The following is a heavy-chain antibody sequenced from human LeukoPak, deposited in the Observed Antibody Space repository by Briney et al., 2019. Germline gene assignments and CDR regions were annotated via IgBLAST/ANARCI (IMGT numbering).Heavy chain of an antibody. J-gene: IGHJ6*02. Sequence: PGGSLRLSCAASGFTFSSYAMHWVRQAPGKGLEWVAVISYDGSNKYYADYVKGRFTISRDNSKNTLYLQMNSLRAEDTAVYYCARGGYSYYYGMDVWGQGTTVTVSS. CDR1: GFTFSSYA. D-gene: IGHD5-18*01. CDR3: ARGGYSYYYGMDV. CDR2: ISYDGSNK. V-gene: IGHV3-30-3*01.